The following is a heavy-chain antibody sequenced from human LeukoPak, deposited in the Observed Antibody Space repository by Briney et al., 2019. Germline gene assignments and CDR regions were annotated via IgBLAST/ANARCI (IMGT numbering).Heavy chain of an antibody. CDR3: ARHTGEGSHFQH. CDR1: GYTFTNYW. D-gene: IGHD3-16*01. CDR2: IYPGDSDT. V-gene: IGHV5-51*01. Sequence: GESLKISCKASGYTFTNYWIGWVRQMPGKGLEWMGIIYPGDSDTRYSPSFRGQVIVSADKSIRTAYLQWTSLKASDTAMYYCARHTGEGSHFQHWGQGSLVTVSS. J-gene: IGHJ1*01.